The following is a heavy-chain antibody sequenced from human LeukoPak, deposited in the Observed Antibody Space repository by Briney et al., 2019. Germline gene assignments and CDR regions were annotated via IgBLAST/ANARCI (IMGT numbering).Heavy chain of an antibody. V-gene: IGHV3-21*01. Sequence: GGSLRLSCAASGFTFSSYSMNWVRQAPGKGLEWVSSISSSSSYIYYADSVKGRFTISRDNAKNSLYLQMNSLRAEDTAVYYCARYDDIVVVPAAIDYYYYGMDVWGQGTTVTVSS. CDR3: ARYDDIVVVPAAIDYYYYGMDV. CDR2: ISSSSSYI. D-gene: IGHD2-2*02. J-gene: IGHJ6*02. CDR1: GFTFSSYS.